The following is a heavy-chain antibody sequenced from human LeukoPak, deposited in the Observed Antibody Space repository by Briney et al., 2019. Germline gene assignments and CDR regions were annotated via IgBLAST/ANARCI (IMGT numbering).Heavy chain of an antibody. CDR2: ISYSGNI. Sequence: SETLSLTCTVSAGSISSSDYYWGWIRQSPGKGLEWIGRISYSGNIYYNPSLKSRVTISVDTSKNHFSLRLSSVTAADTAVYFCSRLTHSYYSDTSGYYTYYYMDVWCEGTTVTVSS. J-gene: IGHJ6*03. CDR3: SRLTHSYYSDTSGYYTYYYMDV. D-gene: IGHD3-22*01. CDR1: AGSISSSDYY. V-gene: IGHV4-39*02.